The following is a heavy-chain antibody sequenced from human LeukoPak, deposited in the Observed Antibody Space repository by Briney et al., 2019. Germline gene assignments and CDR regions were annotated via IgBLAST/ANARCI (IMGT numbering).Heavy chain of an antibody. V-gene: IGHV3-30*18. Sequence: GGSLRLSCAASGFTFSSYGMHWVRQAPGKGLEWVAVISYDGSNKYYADSVKGRFTISRDNSKNTLYLQMNSLRAEDTAVYYCAKDRGFYGGNSGPFVFDCWGQGTLVTVSS. D-gene: IGHD4-23*01. CDR3: AKDRGFYGGNSGPFVFDC. J-gene: IGHJ4*02. CDR1: GFTFSSYG. CDR2: ISYDGSNK.